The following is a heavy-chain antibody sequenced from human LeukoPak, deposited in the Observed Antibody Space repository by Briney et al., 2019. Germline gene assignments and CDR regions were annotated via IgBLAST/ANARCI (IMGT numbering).Heavy chain of an antibody. CDR3: ARDPPRGYIRGVSAPFDY. CDR1: GGTFSSYA. Sequence: SVEVSCKASGGTFSSYAISWVRQAPGQGLEWMGRIIPILGIANYAQKFQGRVTITADKSTSTAYMELSSLRSEDTAVYYCARDPPRGYIRGVSAPFDYWGQGTLVTVSS. CDR2: IIPILGIA. D-gene: IGHD3-10*01. V-gene: IGHV1-69*04. J-gene: IGHJ4*02.